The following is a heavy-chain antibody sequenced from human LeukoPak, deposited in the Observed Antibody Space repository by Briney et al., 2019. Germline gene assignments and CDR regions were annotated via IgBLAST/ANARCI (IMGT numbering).Heavy chain of an antibody. CDR1: GFTFSSYA. D-gene: IGHD3-10*01. Sequence: GGCLRLSCAASGFTFSSYAMHWVRQAPGKGLEWVAVISYDGSNKCYADSVKGRFTISRDNSKNTLYLQMNSLRAEDTAVYYCAKPNYGSGSYYNQNFDYWGQGTLVTVSS. J-gene: IGHJ4*02. V-gene: IGHV3-30*04. CDR2: ISYDGSNK. CDR3: AKPNYGSGSYYNQNFDY.